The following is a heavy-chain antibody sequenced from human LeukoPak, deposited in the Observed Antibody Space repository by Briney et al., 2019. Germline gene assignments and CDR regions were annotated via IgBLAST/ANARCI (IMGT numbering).Heavy chain of an antibody. CDR3: ARTPVDIVVVPAAILPQYYYYGMDV. CDR1: GGTFSSYA. D-gene: IGHD2-2*02. CDR2: IIPIFGTA. J-gene: IGHJ6*02. V-gene: IGHV1-69*13. Sequence: SVKVSCKASGGTFSSYAISWVRQAPGQGLEWMGGIIPIFGTANYSQKFQGRVTITADESTSTAYMELSSLRSEDTAVYYCARTPVDIVVVPAAILPQYYYYGMDVWGQGTTVTVSS.